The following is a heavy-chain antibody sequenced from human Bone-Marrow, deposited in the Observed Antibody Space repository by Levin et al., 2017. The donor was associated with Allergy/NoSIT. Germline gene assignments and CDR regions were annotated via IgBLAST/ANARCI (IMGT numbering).Heavy chain of an antibody. CDR2: INTNTGNP. CDR3: ARDQIMITFQFSRPGY. Sequence: ASVKVSCKASGYTFTSYAMNWVRQAPGQGLEWMGWINTNTGNPTYAQGFTGRFVFSLDTSVSTAYLQISSLKAEDTAVYYCARDQIMITFQFSRPGYWGQGTLVTVSS. D-gene: IGHD3-16*01. V-gene: IGHV7-4-1*02. CDR1: GYTFTSYA. J-gene: IGHJ4*02.